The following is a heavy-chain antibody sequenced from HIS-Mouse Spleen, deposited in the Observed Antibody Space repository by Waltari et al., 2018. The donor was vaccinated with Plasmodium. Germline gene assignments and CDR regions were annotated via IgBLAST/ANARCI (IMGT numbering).Heavy chain of an antibody. V-gene: IGHV4-31*03. J-gene: IGHJ4*02. D-gene: IGHD6-13*01. CDR2: IYYSGST. CDR3: ARSIAATVTFYFDY. Sequence: QVQLQESGPGLVKPSQTLSLTCPVSGRSISSGGSYWSWIRQHPGKGLEWIGYIYYSGSTYYNPSLKSRVTISVDTSKSQFSLKLSSVTAADTAVYYCARSIAATVTFYFDYWGQGTLVTVSS. CDR1: GRSISSGGSY.